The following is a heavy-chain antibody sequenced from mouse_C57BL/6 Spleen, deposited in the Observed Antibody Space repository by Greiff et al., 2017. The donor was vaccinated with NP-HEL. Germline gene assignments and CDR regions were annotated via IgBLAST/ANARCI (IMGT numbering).Heavy chain of an antibody. CDR1: GYTFTSYW. J-gene: IGHJ2*01. CDR3: ARYGYDDGGFDY. CDR2: IDPSDSET. Sequence: QVQLQQPGAELVRPGSSVKLSCKASGYTFTSYWMHWVKQRPIQGLEWIGNIDPSDSETHYNQKFKDKATLTVDKSSSTAYMQLSSLTYEDSAVYYCARYGYDDGGFDYWGQGTTLTVSS. V-gene: IGHV1-52*01. D-gene: IGHD1-2*01.